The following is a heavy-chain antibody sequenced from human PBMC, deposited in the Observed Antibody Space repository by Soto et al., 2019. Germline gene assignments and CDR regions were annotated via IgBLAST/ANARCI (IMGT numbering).Heavy chain of an antibody. CDR3: ARDRCYDGTCYSASDS. CDR2: ISTTSFTI. V-gene: IGHV3-48*02. J-gene: IGHJ5*01. CDR1: GFSFSTYN. Sequence: LRLSCAASGFSFSTYNMDWVRQAPGKGPEWIAYISTTSFTIYYADSVKGRFTISRDNDRNSLYLEMNSLRDEDAAVYYCARDRCYDGTCYSASDSWGQGTLVTVSS. D-gene: IGHD2-15*01.